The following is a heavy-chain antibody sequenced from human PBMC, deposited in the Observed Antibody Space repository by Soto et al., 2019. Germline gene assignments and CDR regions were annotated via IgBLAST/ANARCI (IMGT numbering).Heavy chain of an antibody. V-gene: IGHV1-69*12. D-gene: IGHD2-15*01. CDR1: GGTFSSYA. CDR3: ASGVAATIDYYYGMDV. Sequence: QVQLVQSGAEVKKPGSSVKVSCKASGGTFSSYAISWVRQAPGQGLEWMGGIIPIFGTANYAQKFQGRVTITADECTSTAYMELSSLRSEDTAVYCCASGVAATIDYYYGMDVWGQGTTVTVSS. CDR2: IIPIFGTA. J-gene: IGHJ6*02.